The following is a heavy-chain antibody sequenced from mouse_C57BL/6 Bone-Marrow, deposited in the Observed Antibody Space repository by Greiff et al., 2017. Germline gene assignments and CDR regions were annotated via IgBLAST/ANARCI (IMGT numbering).Heavy chain of an antibody. CDR3: ARRGPISTLGY. J-gene: IGHJ2*01. CDR2: IHPNSGST. V-gene: IGHV1-64*01. D-gene: IGHD6-5*01. Sequence: QVQLQQPGAELVKPGASVKLSCKASGYTFTSYWMHWVKQRPGQGLEWIGMIHPNSGSTNYNEKFKSKATLTVDKSSSTAYMQLSSLTSEDSAVYYWARRGPISTLGYWGQGTTLTVSS. CDR1: GYTFTSYW.